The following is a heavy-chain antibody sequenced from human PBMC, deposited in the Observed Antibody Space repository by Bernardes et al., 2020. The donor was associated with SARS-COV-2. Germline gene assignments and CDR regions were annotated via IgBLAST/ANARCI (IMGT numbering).Heavy chain of an antibody. J-gene: IGHJ4*02. CDR3: SRSGNGYNDY. CDR1: GFTFSGST. D-gene: IGHD5-12*01. CDR2: IRNKANNYAT. Sequence: GGSLRLTCAASGFTFSGSTMHWVRQASGKGLEWVGRIRNKANNYATVYAASVTGRFTISRDDSKNTAYLQMNSLRPEDTAVYYCSRSGNGYNDYWGRGTLVTVSS. V-gene: IGHV3-73*01.